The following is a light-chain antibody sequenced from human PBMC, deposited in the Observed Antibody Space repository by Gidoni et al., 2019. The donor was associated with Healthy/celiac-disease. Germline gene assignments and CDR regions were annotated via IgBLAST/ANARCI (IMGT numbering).Light chain of an antibody. CDR3: QQRSNWPPGVT. Sequence: EIVLTQSPATLSLSPGERATLSYRASQSVSSYLAWYQQKPGQAPRLLIYDASNRATGIPARFSGSGSRTDFTLTISSLEPEDFAVYYCQQRSNWPPGVTFGPGTKVDIK. CDR1: QSVSSY. J-gene: IGKJ3*01. V-gene: IGKV3-11*01. CDR2: DAS.